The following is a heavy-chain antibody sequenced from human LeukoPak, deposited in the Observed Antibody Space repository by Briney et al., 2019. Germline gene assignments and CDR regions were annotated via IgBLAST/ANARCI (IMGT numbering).Heavy chain of an antibody. CDR3: AKRGVGTSNAYFDY. CDR1: GFTFNNNV. D-gene: IGHD1-26*01. Sequence: GGSLRLSCAASGFTFNNNVMNWVRQAPGKGLEWVSVIDGGGITTYYADSVKGRFAISRDNSKNTVYLQMNSLRTEDTAVYYCAKRGVGTSNAYFDYWGQGTLVTVSS. J-gene: IGHJ4*02. V-gene: IGHV3-23*01. CDR2: IDGGGITT.